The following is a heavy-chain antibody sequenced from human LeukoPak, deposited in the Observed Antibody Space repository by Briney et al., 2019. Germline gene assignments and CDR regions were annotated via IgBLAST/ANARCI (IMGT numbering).Heavy chain of an antibody. V-gene: IGHV1-69*13. D-gene: IGHD6-13*01. CDR3: ARGYSSSWYGGSYFDY. CDR1: GGTFSSYA. J-gene: IGHJ4*02. Sequence: SVKVSCRASGGTFSSYAISWVRQAPGQGLEWMGGIIPIFGTANYAQKFQGRVTITADGSTSTAYMELSSLRSEDTAVYYCARGYSSSWYGGSYFDYWGQGTLVTVSS. CDR2: IIPIFGTA.